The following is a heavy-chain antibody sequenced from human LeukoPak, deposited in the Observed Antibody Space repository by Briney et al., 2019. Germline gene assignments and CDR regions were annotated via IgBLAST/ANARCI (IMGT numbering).Heavy chain of an antibody. D-gene: IGHD1-26*01. V-gene: IGHV1-18*01. CDR3: AREWELRTPDY. J-gene: IGHJ4*02. CDR2: ISAYNGNT. Sequence: GASVKVSCKASGYTFTSYGISWVRQPPGQGLEWMGWISAYNGNTNHAQRLQGKVTMTTVTSTSTAYMELRSLRSDDTAVYYCAREWELRTPDYWGQGTLVTVSS. CDR1: GYTFTSYG.